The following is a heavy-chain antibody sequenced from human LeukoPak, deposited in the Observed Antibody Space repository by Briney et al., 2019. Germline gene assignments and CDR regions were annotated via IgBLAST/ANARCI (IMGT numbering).Heavy chain of an antibody. J-gene: IGHJ4*02. Sequence: SETLSLTCTVSGDSISDSTYYWSWIRQPPGKGLECIGEIHHSGSTNYNPSLKSRVTLSVDTSKNQFSLKLSSVTAANTAVYYCARSRGWLQSHPLGYWGQGTLVAVSS. CDR1: GDSISDSTYY. V-gene: IGHV4-34*01. CDR3: ARSRGWLQSHPLGY. CDR2: IHHSGST. D-gene: IGHD5-24*01.